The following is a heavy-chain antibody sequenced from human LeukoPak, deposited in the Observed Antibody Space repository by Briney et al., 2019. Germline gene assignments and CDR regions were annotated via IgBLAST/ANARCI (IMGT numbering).Heavy chain of an antibody. CDR3: AKKLGTGPGHNWFDP. J-gene: IGHJ5*02. D-gene: IGHD2-8*02. Sequence: GGSLRLSCAASGFNFGSYYMTWVRQAPGKGLEWVSVISDSGDNTYYADSVRGRFTVSRDNSRDTLYLQMNSLRAEDTALYYCAKKLGTGPGHNWFDPSGPGTLVTVSS. V-gene: IGHV3-23*01. CDR2: ISDSGDNT. CDR1: GFNFGSYY.